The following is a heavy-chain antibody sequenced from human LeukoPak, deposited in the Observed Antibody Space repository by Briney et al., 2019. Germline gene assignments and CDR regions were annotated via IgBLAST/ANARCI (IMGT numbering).Heavy chain of an antibody. CDR3: ASGADPYPQSAFDI. V-gene: IGHV3-23*01. CDR1: GFTFISYA. CDR2: ISGSGGRT. Sequence: PGGSLRLSCAASGFTFISYAMSWVRQAPGKGLEWVSEISGSGGRTYYADSVKGRFTISRDNSKNTLYLQMNSLRAEDTAVYYCASGADPYPQSAFDIWGQGTMVTVSS. D-gene: IGHD5-12*01. J-gene: IGHJ3*02.